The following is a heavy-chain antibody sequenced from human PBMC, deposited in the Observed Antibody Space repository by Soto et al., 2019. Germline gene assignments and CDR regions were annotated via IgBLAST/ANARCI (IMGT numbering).Heavy chain of an antibody. D-gene: IGHD6-13*01. CDR1: GFTFSSYG. Sequence: QVQLVESGGGVVQPGRSLRLSCAASGFTFSSYGMHWVRQAPGKGLEWVAVIWYDVSNKYYADSVKGRFTISRDNSKNTLYLQMNSMRAEDTAVYYCARDGAAAGYDDYYYGMDVWGQGTTVTVSS. V-gene: IGHV3-33*01. CDR2: IWYDVSNK. CDR3: ARDGAAAGYDDYYYGMDV. J-gene: IGHJ6*02.